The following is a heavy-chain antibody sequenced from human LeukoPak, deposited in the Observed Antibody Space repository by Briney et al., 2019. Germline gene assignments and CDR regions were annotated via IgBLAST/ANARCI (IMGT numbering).Heavy chain of an antibody. CDR2: IYTSGGT. D-gene: IGHD1-26*01. CDR1: GASISSYY. Sequence: PSETLSPTCSVSGASISSYYWNWIRQPPGKGLEWIGNIYTSGGTNYNPSLKSRVTISLDTSKDQFSLKLTSVTAADTAFYYCAKDWELGSWGQGTLVTVSS. V-gene: IGHV4-59*01. CDR3: AKDWELGS. J-gene: IGHJ5*02.